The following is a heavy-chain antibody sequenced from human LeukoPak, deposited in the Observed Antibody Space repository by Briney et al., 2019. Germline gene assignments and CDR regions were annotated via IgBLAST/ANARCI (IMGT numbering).Heavy chain of an antibody. V-gene: IGHV3-21*01. CDR3: ARDRDTIVGATEFDY. Sequence: GGSLRLSCAASGFTFSSYSMNWVRQAPGKGLEWVSSISSSSSYIYYADSVKGRFTISRDNAKNSLYLQMNSLRAEDAAVYYCARDRDTIVGATEFDYWGQGTLVTVSS. D-gene: IGHD1-26*01. J-gene: IGHJ4*02. CDR1: GFTFSSYS. CDR2: ISSSSSYI.